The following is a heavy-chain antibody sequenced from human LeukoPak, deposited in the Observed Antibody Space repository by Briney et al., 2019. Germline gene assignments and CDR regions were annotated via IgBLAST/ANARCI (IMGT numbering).Heavy chain of an antibody. CDR1: GFTFSSYS. Sequence: GGSLRLSCAASGFTFSSYSMNWVRQAPGKGLEWVSSISSSSSYIYYADSVKGRFTISRDNAKNSLYLQMNSLRAEDTAVYYCARDGYSSGWYRGFDYWGQGTLVTVSP. CDR3: ARDGYSSGWYRGFDY. CDR2: ISSSSSYI. D-gene: IGHD6-19*01. V-gene: IGHV3-21*01. J-gene: IGHJ4*02.